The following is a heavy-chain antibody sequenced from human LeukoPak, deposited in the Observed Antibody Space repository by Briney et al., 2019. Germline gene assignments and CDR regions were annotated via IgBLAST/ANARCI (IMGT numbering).Heavy chain of an antibody. J-gene: IGHJ4*02. CDR1: GGSISSSSYY. V-gene: IGHV4-39*01. CDR3: ARTAGIAVAGSRQYFDY. CDR2: FYYSGNT. Sequence: KSSETLSLTCSVSGGSISSSSYYWGWIRQPPGKGLEWIGSFYYSGNTYYNPSLKSRVTISVDTSKNEFSLKLRSVTATDTAVYYCARTAGIAVAGSRQYFDYWGQGMLVTVSS. D-gene: IGHD6-19*01.